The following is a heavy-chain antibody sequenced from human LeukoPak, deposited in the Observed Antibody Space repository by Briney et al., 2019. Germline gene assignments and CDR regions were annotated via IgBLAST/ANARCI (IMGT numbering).Heavy chain of an antibody. CDR3: ARDRTAAAGKYYYYGMDV. CDR2: IYYSGST. D-gene: IGHD6-13*01. Sequence: PSETLSLTCTVSGGSISSGGYYWSWIRQHPGKGLEWIGYIYYSGSTYYNPSLKSRVTISVDTSKNQFSLKLSSVTAADTAVYYCARDRTAAAGKYYYYGMDVWGQGTAVTVSS. V-gene: IGHV4-31*03. J-gene: IGHJ6*02. CDR1: GGSISSGGYY.